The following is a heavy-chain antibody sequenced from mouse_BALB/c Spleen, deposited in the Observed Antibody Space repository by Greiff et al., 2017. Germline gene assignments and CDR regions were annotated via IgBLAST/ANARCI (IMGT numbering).Heavy chain of an antibody. CDR1: GYTCTSYW. CDR2: INPSTGYT. J-gene: IGHJ3*01. CDR3: ARWDYYGNRRAIAY. V-gene: IGHV1-7*01. Sequence: VQLQQSGAELAKPGASVKMSCKASGYTCTSYWMHWVKQRRGQGLEWIGYINPSTGYTEYNQKFKDKATLTADKSSSTAYMQLSSLTSEDSAVYDCARWDYYGNRRAIAYWGQGTLVTVSA. D-gene: IGHD1-1*02.